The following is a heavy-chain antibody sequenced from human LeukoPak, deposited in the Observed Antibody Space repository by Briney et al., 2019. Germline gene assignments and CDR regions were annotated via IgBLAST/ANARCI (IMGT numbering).Heavy chain of an antibody. V-gene: IGHV3-30-3*01. CDR3: ARDQSSGWFYFDY. J-gene: IGHJ4*02. Sequence: GGSLRLSCAASGFTFSSYAMLWVRQAPGKGLEWVAVISYDGSNKYYADSVKGRFTISRDNSKNTLYLQMNSLRAEDTAVYYCARDQSSGWFYFDYWGQGTLVTVSS. CDR2: ISYDGSNK. D-gene: IGHD6-19*01. CDR1: GFTFSSYA.